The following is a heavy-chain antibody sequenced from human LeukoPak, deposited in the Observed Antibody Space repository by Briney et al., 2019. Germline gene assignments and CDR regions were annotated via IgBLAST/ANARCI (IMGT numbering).Heavy chain of an antibody. D-gene: IGHD3-10*01. J-gene: IGHJ4*02. CDR1: GFTFSSYS. Sequence: GGSLRLSCAASGFTFSSYSMNWVRQAPGKGLEWVSSISSSSSYIYYADSVKGRFTISRHNAKNSLYLQMNSLRAEDTAVYYCARGEVHYYGSGSDYWGQGTLVTVSS. V-gene: IGHV3-21*01. CDR2: ISSSSSYI. CDR3: ARGEVHYYGSGSDY.